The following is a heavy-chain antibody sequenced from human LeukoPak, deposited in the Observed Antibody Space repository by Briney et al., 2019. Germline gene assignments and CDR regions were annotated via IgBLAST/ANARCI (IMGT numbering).Heavy chain of an antibody. CDR1: GDSISSANYY. CDR3: ARDSCSSTSCRKKFDN. D-gene: IGHD2-2*01. Sequence: KSSETLSLTCTVSGDSISSANYYWGWVRQPPGKGLEWIGSIYFSGSTYYNPSLKSRVTISVETSKVQFSLTLSSVTAADTAVYYCARDSCSSTSCRKKFDNWGQGTLVTVSS. V-gene: IGHV4-39*07. J-gene: IGHJ4*02. CDR2: IYFSGST.